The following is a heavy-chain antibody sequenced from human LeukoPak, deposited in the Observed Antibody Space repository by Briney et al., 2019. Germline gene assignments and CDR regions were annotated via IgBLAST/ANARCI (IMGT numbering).Heavy chain of an antibody. CDR1: EFIFRSFW. Sequence: GGSVRLSCAGSEFIFRSFWMSWVRQAPGKGLEWVANIKEDGSETYYVDSVKGRFTISRDNAENSLYLQMNSLRAEDTAVYYCAKVLAVADNYYYYGMDVWGQGTTVTVSS. CDR3: AKVLAVADNYYYYGMDV. D-gene: IGHD6-19*01. CDR2: IKEDGSET. J-gene: IGHJ6*02. V-gene: IGHV3-7*01.